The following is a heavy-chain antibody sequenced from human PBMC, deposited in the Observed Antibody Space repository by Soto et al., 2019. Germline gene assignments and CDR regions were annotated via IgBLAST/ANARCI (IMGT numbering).Heavy chain of an antibody. CDR3: ARVPFGDDFNY. Sequence: EVQLVESGGGFLQPGGSLRLSCAASGFTFSSYEMNWVRQAPGKGLEWVSYISSTGNTIYYADSVKGRFTISRDNAKNPLYLQMASLRAEDTAVYFCARVPFGDDFNYWGQVTLGTVAS. J-gene: IGHJ4*02. V-gene: IGHV3-48*03. CDR2: ISSTGNTI. D-gene: IGHD4-17*01. CDR1: GFTFSSYE.